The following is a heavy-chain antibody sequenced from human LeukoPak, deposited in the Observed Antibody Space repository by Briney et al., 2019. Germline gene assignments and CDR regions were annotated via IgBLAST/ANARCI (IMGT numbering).Heavy chain of an antibody. D-gene: IGHD2-21*01. V-gene: IGHV4-39*01. J-gene: IGHJ4*02. CDR2: IYYSGST. CDR1: GGSISSSSYY. Sequence: SETLSLTCTVSGGSISSSSYYWGWIRQPPGKGLEWIGSIYYSGSTCYNPSLKSRVTISVDTSKNQFSLKLSSVTAADTAVYYCARREGIAHVAYFDYWGQGTLVTVSS. CDR3: ARREGIAHVAYFDY.